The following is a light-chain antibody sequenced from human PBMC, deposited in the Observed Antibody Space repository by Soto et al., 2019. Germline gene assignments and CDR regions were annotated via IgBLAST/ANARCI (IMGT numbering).Light chain of an antibody. CDR1: QSVSSY. V-gene: IGKV3-20*01. J-gene: IGKJ1*01. CDR3: QQYGRP. Sequence: EIVLTQSPATLSLSPGERCTLSCRASQSVSSYLAWYQQKPGQAPRLLIHGASSRATGIPDRFSGSGSGTDFTLTISRLEPEDFAVYYCQQYGRPFGQGTKVDIK. CDR2: GAS.